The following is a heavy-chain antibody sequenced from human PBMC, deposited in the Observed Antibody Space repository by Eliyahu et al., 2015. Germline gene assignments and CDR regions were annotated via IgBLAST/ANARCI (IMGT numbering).Heavy chain of an antibody. V-gene: IGHV4-39*01. CDR2: IYYSGST. Sequence: QLQLQESGPGVVKPSETLSLTCTVSGGSINPSVSYYWGWIRQPPGKGLEWIGSIYYSGSTYYNPSLKSRVTFSVDTSKNQFSLKLNSVTAADTAVYYCARHGGGYDSPFDYWGQGTLVTVSS. J-gene: IGHJ4*02. D-gene: IGHD5-12*01. CDR3: ARHGGGYDSPFDY. CDR1: GGSINPSVSYY.